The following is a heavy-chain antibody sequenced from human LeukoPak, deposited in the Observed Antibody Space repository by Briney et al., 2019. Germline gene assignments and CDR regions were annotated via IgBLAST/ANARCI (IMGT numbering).Heavy chain of an antibody. Sequence: PSETLSLTCTVPGGSISSYYWSWIRQPPGKGLEWMGYIYYSGSTNYNPSLKSRVTISVDTSKNQFSLKLSSVTAADTAVYYCARVSLERYYYYGMDVWGQGTTVTVSS. CDR1: GGSISSYY. J-gene: IGHJ6*02. D-gene: IGHD1-1*01. CDR3: ARVSLERYYYYGMDV. CDR2: IYYSGST. V-gene: IGHV4-59*01.